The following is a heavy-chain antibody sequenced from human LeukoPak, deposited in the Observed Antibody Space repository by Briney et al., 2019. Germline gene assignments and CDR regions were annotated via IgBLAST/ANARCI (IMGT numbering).Heavy chain of an antibody. J-gene: IGHJ4*02. V-gene: IGHV4-30-2*05. CDR2: IYNSGGT. CDR1: GFTFSSYA. CDR3: AREVICSTTVCYIDY. D-gene: IGHD2-2*02. Sequence: LRLSCAASGFTFSSYAMSWVRQAPGKGLEWIGYIYNSGGTYYNPSLKSRVTISLEKSKNQFSLKLSSVTAADTALSYCAREVICSTTVCYIDYWGQGAQVTVSS.